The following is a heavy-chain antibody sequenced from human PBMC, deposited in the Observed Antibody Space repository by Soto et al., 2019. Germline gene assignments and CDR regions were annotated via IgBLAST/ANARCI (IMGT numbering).Heavy chain of an antibody. CDR3: ARDSHVGSGWQLTADY. J-gene: IGHJ4*02. CDR2: IWYDGSNK. D-gene: IGHD6-19*01. Sequence: QVQLVESXGGVVQPGRSLRLSCAASGFTFSSYGMHWVRQAPGKGLEXVAVIWYDGSNKYYAESVKGRFTISRDNSKNTLYLQMNSLRAEDTAVYYCARDSHVGSGWQLTADYWGQGTLVTVSS. CDR1: GFTFSSYG. V-gene: IGHV3-33*01.